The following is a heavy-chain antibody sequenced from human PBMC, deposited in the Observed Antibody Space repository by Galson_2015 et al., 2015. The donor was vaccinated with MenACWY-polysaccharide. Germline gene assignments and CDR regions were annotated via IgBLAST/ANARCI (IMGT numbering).Heavy chain of an antibody. CDR1: GFNFSSYW. CDR3: ARHAWLGD. Sequence: SLRLSCAVSGFNFSSYWMSWVRQAPGKGLEWVANIKPDGSETYYVDSVRGRFTIFRDNAKSSLYLQMNSLRAEDTAMFYCARHAWLGDWGQGTLVTVSS. J-gene: IGHJ4*02. CDR2: IKPDGSET. D-gene: IGHD3-10*01. V-gene: IGHV3-7*01.